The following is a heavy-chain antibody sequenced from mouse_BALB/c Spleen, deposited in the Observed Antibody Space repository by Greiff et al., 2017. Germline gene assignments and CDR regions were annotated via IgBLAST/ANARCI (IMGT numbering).Heavy chain of an antibody. V-gene: IGHV1-7*01. CDR1: GYTFTSYW. J-gene: IGHJ3*01. D-gene: IGHD2-1*01. CDR3: ARYGYGNPFAY. Sequence: QVQLQQSGAELAKPGASVKMSCKASGYTFTSYWMHWVKQRPGQGLEWIGYINPSTGYTEYNQKFKDKATLTADKSSSTAYMQLSSLTSEDSAVYYCARYGYGNPFAYWGQGTLGTVSA. CDR2: INPSTGYT.